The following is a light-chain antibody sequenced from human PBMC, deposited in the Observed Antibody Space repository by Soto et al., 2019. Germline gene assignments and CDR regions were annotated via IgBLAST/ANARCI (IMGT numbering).Light chain of an antibody. V-gene: IGKV1-5*03. CDR3: QQYNSYSYT. Sequence: DIQITQSPSTLSSSVGDRVTIACLASQTINDWLAWYQQKPGKAPNLLIYRASNLQSGVPSRFSGSGSGTEFTLTISSLQPDDFATYYCQQYNSYSYTFGQGTKVDIK. J-gene: IGKJ2*01. CDR1: QTINDW. CDR2: RAS.